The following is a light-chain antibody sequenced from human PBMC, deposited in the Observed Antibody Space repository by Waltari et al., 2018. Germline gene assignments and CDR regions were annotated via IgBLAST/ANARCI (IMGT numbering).Light chain of an antibody. CDR1: SGHSSYA. CDR2: LNSDGSH. CDR3: QTWDTDIRV. J-gene: IGLJ3*02. Sequence: QLVLTQSPSASASLGASVKLTCTLSSGHSSYAIAWHQQQPEKGPRFLMKLNSDGSHSKGDGIPDRFSGSSSETERYLTISSLQSEDEADYYCQTWDTDIRVFGGGTELTVL. V-gene: IGLV4-69*01.